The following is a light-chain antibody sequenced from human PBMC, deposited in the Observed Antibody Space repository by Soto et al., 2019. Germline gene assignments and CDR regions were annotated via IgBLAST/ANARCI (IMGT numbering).Light chain of an antibody. V-gene: IGLV2-8*01. Sequence: LTQPPSASGSPGQSVTISCTGTSSDVGGYNYVSWYQQHPGRAPKLMIYEVSKRPSGVPDRFSGSKSGNTASLTVSGLQAEDEADYYCSSYAGTHIVFGIGTKVTVL. J-gene: IGLJ1*01. CDR2: EVS. CDR1: SSDVGGYNY. CDR3: SSYAGTHIV.